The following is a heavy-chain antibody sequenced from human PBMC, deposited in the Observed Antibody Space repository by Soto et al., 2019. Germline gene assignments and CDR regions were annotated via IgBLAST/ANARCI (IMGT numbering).Heavy chain of an antibody. J-gene: IGHJ4*02. Sequence: GGSLRLSCAAPGFNFNIHALHWVRQAPGKGLEWVAVMSPKGNNQYYADSVRGRFTISRDTSKSTLSLQMTSLRPEDTAVYYCASGADFYYDTSRYGGQGTLVTVSS. D-gene: IGHD2-2*01. V-gene: IGHV3-30*04. CDR3: ASGADFYYDTSRY. CDR2: MSPKGNNQ. CDR1: GFNFNIHA.